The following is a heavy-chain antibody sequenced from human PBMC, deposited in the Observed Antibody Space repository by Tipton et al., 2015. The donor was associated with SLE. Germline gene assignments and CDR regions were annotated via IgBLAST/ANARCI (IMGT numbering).Heavy chain of an antibody. CDR2: IRADGSNK. CDR3: AGGTGAYFDH. D-gene: IGHD3-16*01. J-gene: IGHJ4*02. Sequence: GSLRLSCAASGFTFSTSAMHWVRQAPGKGLEWVAFIRADGSNKDYADSVKGRFTISRDNSKNTLYLQMNRLRVEDTAVYYCAGGTGAYFDHWGQGTLVTVSS. CDR1: GFTFSTSA. V-gene: IGHV3-30*02.